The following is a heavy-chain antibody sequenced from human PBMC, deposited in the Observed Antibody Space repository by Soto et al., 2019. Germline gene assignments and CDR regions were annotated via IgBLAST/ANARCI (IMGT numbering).Heavy chain of an antibody. CDR1: GYTFTSYY. CDR2: INPSGGST. D-gene: IGHD3-22*01. J-gene: IGHJ3*02. CDR3: ARYRRAADYYDSSGSPDAFEI. Sequence: GASVKVSCKASGYTFTSYYMHWVRQAPGQGLEWMGIINPSGGSTSYAQKFQGRVTMTRDTSTSTVYMELSSLRSEDTAVYYCARYRRAADYYDSSGSPDAFEIWGQGTMVTVAS. V-gene: IGHV1-46*01.